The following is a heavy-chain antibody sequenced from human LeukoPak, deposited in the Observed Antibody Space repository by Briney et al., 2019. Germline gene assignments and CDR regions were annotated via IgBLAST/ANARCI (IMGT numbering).Heavy chain of an antibody. CDR2: IIPIFGTA. D-gene: IGHD3/OR15-3a*01. Sequence: SVKVSCKASGGTFSSYAISWVRQAPGQGLEWMGGIIPIFGTANYAQKFQGRVTITADESTSTAYMELSSLRSEDTAVYYCARRTGLSGLVDYWAREPWSPSPQ. CDR3: ARRTGLSGLVDY. J-gene: IGHJ4*02. V-gene: IGHV1-69*13. CDR1: GGTFSSYA.